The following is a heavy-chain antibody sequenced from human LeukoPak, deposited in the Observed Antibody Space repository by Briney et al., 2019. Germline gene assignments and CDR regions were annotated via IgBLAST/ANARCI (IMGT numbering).Heavy chain of an antibody. Sequence: GGSLRLSCAASGFTFSSYEMNWVRQAPGKGLEWVSYISSSGSTIYYADSVKGRFTISRDNAKNSLYLQMNSLRAEDTAVHYCAGSYWYFDLWGRGTLVTVSS. CDR3: AGSYWYFDL. J-gene: IGHJ2*01. D-gene: IGHD3-10*01. CDR2: ISSSGSTI. V-gene: IGHV3-48*03. CDR1: GFTFSSYE.